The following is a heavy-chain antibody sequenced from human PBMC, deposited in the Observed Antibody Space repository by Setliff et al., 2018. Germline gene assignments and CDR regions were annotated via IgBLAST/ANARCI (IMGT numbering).Heavy chain of an antibody. CDR3: ARERYDSRSWYFDL. V-gene: IGHV3-15*01. CDR2: IKSKTDGGTT. J-gene: IGHJ2*01. D-gene: IGHD3-22*01. Sequence: GGSLRLSCAASGFTFSNAWMSWVRQAPGKGLEWVGRIKSKTDGGTTDYAAPVKGRFTISRDDSKNTLYLQMNSLKTEDMAVYYCARERYDSRSWYFDLWGRGTLVTVSS. CDR1: GFTFSNAW.